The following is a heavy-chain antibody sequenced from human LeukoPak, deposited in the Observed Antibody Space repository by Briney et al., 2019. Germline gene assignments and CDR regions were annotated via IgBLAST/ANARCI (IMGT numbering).Heavy chain of an antibody. D-gene: IGHD3-22*01. Sequence: SETLSLTCTVSGGSISSYYWSWIRQPPGKGLEWIGYIYYSGSTNYNPSLKSRVTISVDTSKNQFSLKLSSVTAADTAVYYCARVRVTMIVVVINYFDYWGQGTLVTVSS. J-gene: IGHJ4*02. V-gene: IGHV4-59*01. CDR2: IYYSGST. CDR3: ARVRVTMIVVVINYFDY. CDR1: GGSISSYY.